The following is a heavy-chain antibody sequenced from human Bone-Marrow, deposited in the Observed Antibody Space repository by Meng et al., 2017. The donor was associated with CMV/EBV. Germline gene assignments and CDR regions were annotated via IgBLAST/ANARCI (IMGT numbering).Heavy chain of an antibody. CDR1: GYTFTSYY. CDR3: ARDFGSSRDFYYYGMDV. D-gene: IGHD6-6*01. Sequence: ASVKVSCKASGYTFTSYYMHWVRQAPGQGLEWMGIINPSGGSTSYAQKFQGRVTMTRDTSTSTVYMELSMLRSEDTAVDYCARDFGSSRDFYYYGMDVWSQGTKVTVSS. CDR2: INPSGGST. J-gene: IGHJ6*02. V-gene: IGHV1-46*01.